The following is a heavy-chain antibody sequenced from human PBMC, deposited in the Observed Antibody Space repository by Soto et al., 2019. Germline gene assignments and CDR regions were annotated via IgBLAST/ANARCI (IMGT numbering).Heavy chain of an antibody. D-gene: IGHD6-19*01. J-gene: IGHJ4*02. V-gene: IGHV4-4*07. CDR1: CGSIISYY. CDR2: IYSSGST. CDR3: ARDEQQWRGFDY. Sequence: SETLSLTCTFSCGSIISYYWTWIRQPAGKGLEWIGRIYSSGSTNYNPSLKSRVAMSVDTSKNQFSLKLSSVTATDTAVYYCARDEQQWRGFDYWGQGTLVTVSS.